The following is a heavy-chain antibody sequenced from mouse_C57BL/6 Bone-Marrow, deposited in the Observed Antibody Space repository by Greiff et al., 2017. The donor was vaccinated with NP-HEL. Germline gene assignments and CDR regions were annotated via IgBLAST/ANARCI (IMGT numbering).Heavy chain of an antibody. CDR3: ARSWVGLSYYFDY. V-gene: IGHV14-2*01. D-gene: IGHD4-1*01. CDR2: IDPEDGET. Sequence: EVNLVESGAELVKPGASVKLSCTASGFNIKDYYMHWVKQRTEQGLEWIGRIDPEDGETKYAPKFQGKATITADTSSNTAYLQLSSLTSEDTAVYYCARSWVGLSYYFDYWGQGTTLTVSS. J-gene: IGHJ2*01. CDR1: GFNIKDYY.